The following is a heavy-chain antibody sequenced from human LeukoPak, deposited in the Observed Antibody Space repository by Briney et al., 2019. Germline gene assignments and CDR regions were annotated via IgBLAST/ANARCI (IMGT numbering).Heavy chain of an antibody. CDR3: ASVSGDDLMVDY. CDR1: GYTFTSYG. V-gene: IGHV1-69*04. D-gene: IGHD2-8*01. CDR2: IIPILGIA. Sequence: GASVKVSCKASGYTFTSYGISWVRQAPGQGLEWMGRIIPILGIANYAQRFQGRVTITADKSTSTAYMELSSLRSEDTAVYYCASVSGDDLMVDYWGQGTLVTVSS. J-gene: IGHJ4*02.